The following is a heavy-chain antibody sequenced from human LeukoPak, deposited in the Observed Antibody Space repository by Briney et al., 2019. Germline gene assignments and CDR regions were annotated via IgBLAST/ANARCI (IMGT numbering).Heavy chain of an antibody. V-gene: IGHV3-9*01. Sequence: PGGSLRLSCAASGFTFDDYAMHWVRQAPGKGLEWVSGISWNSGSIGYADSVKGRFTISRDNAKNSLYLQMNSLRAEDTALYYCAKGVLYYGSGSYYNYYYGMDVWGQGTTVTVSS. CDR1: GFTFDDYA. J-gene: IGHJ6*02. D-gene: IGHD3-10*01. CDR3: AKGVLYYGSGSYYNYYYGMDV. CDR2: ISWNSGSI.